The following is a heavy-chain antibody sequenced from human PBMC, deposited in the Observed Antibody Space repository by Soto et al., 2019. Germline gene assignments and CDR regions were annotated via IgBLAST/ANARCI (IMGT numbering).Heavy chain of an antibody. D-gene: IGHD2-21*02. CDR3: ATTFCGEDCFSTYYIDT. Sequence: QVQVVQSGAEVKKPGSSVKVSCKVSGGTFSDFGLSWVRLAPGRGLEWLGGIIPMSSVVNHGQTFQGRVTITADASTGTGYMELSSLRSEDTALYYCATTFCGEDCFSTYYIDTWGQGTLVTVSS. CDR1: GGTFSDFG. V-gene: IGHV1-69*12. CDR2: IIPMSSVV. J-gene: IGHJ5*02.